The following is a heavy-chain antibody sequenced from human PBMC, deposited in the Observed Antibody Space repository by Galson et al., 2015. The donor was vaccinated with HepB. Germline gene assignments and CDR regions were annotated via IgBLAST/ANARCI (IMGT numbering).Heavy chain of an antibody. D-gene: IGHD6-6*01. V-gene: IGHV3-48*02. CDR2: ISSSSSTI. CDR3: ARDESPLYSSLPFDY. Sequence: SLRLSCAASGFTFSSYSMNWVRQAPGKGLEWVSYISSSSSTIYYADSVKGRFTISRDNAKNSLYLQINSLRDEDTAVYYCARDESPLYSSLPFDYWGQGTLVTVSS. J-gene: IGHJ4*02. CDR1: GFTFSSYS.